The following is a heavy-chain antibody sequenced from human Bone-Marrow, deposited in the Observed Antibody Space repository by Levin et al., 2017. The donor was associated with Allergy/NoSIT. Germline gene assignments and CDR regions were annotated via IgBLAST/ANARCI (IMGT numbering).Heavy chain of an antibody. CDR1: GGSISSYY. J-gene: IGHJ6*02. D-gene: IGHD5-12*01. CDR2: IYYSGST. Sequence: SETLSLTCTVSGGSISSYYWSWIRQPPGKGLEWIGYIYYSGSTNYNPSLKSRVTISVDTSKNQFSLKLSSVTAADTAVYYCARGPLSGYDSYYYGMDVWGQGTTVTVSS. CDR3: ARGPLSGYDSYYYGMDV. V-gene: IGHV4-59*01.